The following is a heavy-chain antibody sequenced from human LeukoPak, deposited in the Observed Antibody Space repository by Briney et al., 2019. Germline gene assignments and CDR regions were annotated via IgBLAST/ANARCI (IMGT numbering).Heavy chain of an antibody. CDR1: GITFSRYE. CDR3: ARGFRDTAMFLDY. D-gene: IGHD5-18*01. CDR2: ISSSFGPI. J-gene: IGHJ4*02. Sequence: GGSLRLSCVAAGITFSRYEMNWGRQAPGKGLEWSSCISSSFGPIYYADSVKGRFTISRDNAKNSLYLQINSLRAEDTAVYYCARGFRDTAMFLDYWGQGTLVTVSS. V-gene: IGHV3-48*03.